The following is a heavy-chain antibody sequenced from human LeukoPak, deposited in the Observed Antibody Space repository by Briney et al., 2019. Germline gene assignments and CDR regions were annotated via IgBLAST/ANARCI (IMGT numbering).Heavy chain of an antibody. CDR3: ASAQRDTAMVTLDY. V-gene: IGHV1-2*02. D-gene: IGHD5-18*01. Sequence: GASVKVSCKASGYTFTAYYMHWVRQAPCPGLEWMGWINPNSGGTNYAQKFQGRVTMTRDTSISTAYMELSRLRSDDTAVYYCASAQRDTAMVTLDYWGQGTLVTVSS. CDR1: GYTFTAYY. J-gene: IGHJ4*02. CDR2: INPNSGGT.